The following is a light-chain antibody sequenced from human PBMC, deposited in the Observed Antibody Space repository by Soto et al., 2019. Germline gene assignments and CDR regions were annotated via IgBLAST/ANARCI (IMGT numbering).Light chain of an antibody. Sequence: GDRVTITCRASQRISSWLAWYQQKPGKVPKLLISGASSLESGVPSRFSGSGSGTEFTLTISSLQPDDFATYYCQQYDTDSTFGQGTKVDI. CDR3: QQYDTDST. CDR1: QRISSW. J-gene: IGKJ1*01. V-gene: IGKV1-5*01. CDR2: GAS.